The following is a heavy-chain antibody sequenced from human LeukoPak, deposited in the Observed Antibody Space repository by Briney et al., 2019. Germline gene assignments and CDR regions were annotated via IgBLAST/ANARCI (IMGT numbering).Heavy chain of an antibody. J-gene: IGHJ6*02. CDR2: IIPIFGTA. CDR1: GGTFSSYA. Sequence: VKVSCKASGGTFSSYAISWVRQAPGQGLEWMGGIIPIFGTANYAQKFQGRVTITADESTSTAYMELSSLRSEDTAVYYCARRIAYGSGSYYSSYYYYGMDVWGQGTTVTVSS. CDR3: ARRIAYGSGSYYSSYYYYGMDV. D-gene: IGHD3-10*01. V-gene: IGHV1-69*13.